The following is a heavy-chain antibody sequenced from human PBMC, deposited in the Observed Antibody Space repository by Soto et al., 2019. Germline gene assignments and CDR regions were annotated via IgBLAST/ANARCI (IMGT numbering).Heavy chain of an antibody. CDR1: GFTFSSYA. J-gene: IGHJ4*02. D-gene: IGHD1-26*01. V-gene: IGHV3-30-3*01. CDR2: ISYDGSNK. CDR3: ERDHFIVGASLDY. Sequence: XGSLRLSCAASGFTFSSYAMHWVRQAPGKGLEWVAVISYDGSNKYYADSVKGRFTISRDNSKNTLYLQMNSLRAEDTAVYYCERDHFIVGASLDYWGQGTLVTVSS.